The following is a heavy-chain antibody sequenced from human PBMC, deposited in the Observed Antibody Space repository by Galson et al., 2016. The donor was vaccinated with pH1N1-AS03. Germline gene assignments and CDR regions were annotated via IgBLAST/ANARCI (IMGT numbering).Heavy chain of an antibody. Sequence: SLRLSCAASGFTFTSSTMSWVRQAPGKGLEWVSSITSSSTYIYYADSVKGRFSISRDSAHNSLYLQMNSLRAEDTAVYYCASGVYSTHFYYWGQGILVTVSS. CDR1: GFTFTSST. CDR3: ASGVYSTHFYY. V-gene: IGHV3-21*01. J-gene: IGHJ4*02. D-gene: IGHD6-13*01. CDR2: ITSSSTYI.